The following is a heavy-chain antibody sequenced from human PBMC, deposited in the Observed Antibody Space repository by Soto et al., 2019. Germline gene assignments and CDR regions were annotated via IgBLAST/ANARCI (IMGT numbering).Heavy chain of an antibody. CDR3: AKGKANTVFGVDTLFDY. V-gene: IGHV3-23*01. Sequence: GSLRLSCAASVFTFSSYAMTWVRQAPGKGLEWVSTISGNGGYTYYSDSVRGRFTISRDNSKKTLYLQMDSLRADDTAVFYCAKGKANTVFGVDTLFDYWGQGTQVTVSS. J-gene: IGHJ4*02. CDR1: VFTFSSYA. D-gene: IGHD3-3*01. CDR2: ISGNGGYT.